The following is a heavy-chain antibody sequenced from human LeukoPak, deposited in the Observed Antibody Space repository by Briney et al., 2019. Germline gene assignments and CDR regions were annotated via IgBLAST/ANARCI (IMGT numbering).Heavy chain of an antibody. V-gene: IGHV3-48*03. D-gene: IGHD3-3*01. J-gene: IGHJ6*02. Sequence: GGSLRLSSAASRFTSSSYEMNWVRQAPGKGLEWVSYISSSGSSIYYADSVKGRFTISRDNAKNSLYLQMNSLRAEDTAVYYCARDSILEWLTAPYYYYGMDVWGHGTTVTVSS. CDR2: ISSSGSSI. CDR3: ARDSILEWLTAPYYYYGMDV. CDR1: RFTSSSYE.